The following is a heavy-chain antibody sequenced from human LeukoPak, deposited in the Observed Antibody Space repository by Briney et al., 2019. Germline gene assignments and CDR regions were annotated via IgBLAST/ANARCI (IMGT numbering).Heavy chain of an antibody. CDR2: IYPADSAA. CDR3: ARLTYYGSGSYSADY. V-gene: IGHV5-51*01. J-gene: IGHJ4*02. CDR1: GYSFTTYW. Sequence: GESLKISCKASGYSFTTYWIGWVRQMSGKGLEWMGIIYPADSAAHYSPSFQGQVTISVDKSINTAYLQWSRLKASDTAMYYCARLTYYGSGSYSADYWGQGTLVTVSS. D-gene: IGHD3-10*01.